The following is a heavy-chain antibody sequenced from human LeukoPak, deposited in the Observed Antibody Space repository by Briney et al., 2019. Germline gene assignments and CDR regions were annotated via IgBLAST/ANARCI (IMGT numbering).Heavy chain of an antibody. J-gene: IGHJ4*02. CDR1: GFTFSSYG. CDR2: IRYNGSNK. D-gene: IGHD7-27*01. V-gene: IGHV3-30*02. Sequence: QPGGSLRLSCAASGFTFSSYGMHWVRQAPGKGLEWVAFIRYNGSNKYYADSVKGRFTISRDTSKNTLYLQMHSLRVEDTAVYYCAKDPLLGTNPRAFEYWGQGTLVTVSS. CDR3: AKDPLLGTNPRAFEY.